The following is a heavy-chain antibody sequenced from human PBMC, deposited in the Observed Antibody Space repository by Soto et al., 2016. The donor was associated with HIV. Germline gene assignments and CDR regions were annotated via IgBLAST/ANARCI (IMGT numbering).Heavy chain of an antibody. Sequence: QVQLVQSGAEVKKPGASVKVSCKAFGYTFTSYYMHWVRQAPGQGLEWMGILDPSGGSRSYAQKFQGRVTMTRDTSTSTFYMDLSSLRSEDTAVYYCASSYYYYGSGARMDVWGKGTTVTVSS. CDR3: ASSYYYYGSGARMDV. J-gene: IGHJ6*04. D-gene: IGHD3-10*01. CDR1: GYTFTSYY. CDR2: LDPSGGSR. V-gene: IGHV1-46*01.